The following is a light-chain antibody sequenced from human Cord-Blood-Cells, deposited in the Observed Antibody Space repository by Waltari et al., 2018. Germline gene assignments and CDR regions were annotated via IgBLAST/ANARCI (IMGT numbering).Light chain of an antibody. CDR1: QGISSY. Sequence: PSSLSASVGDRVTITCRASQGISSYLAWYQQKPGKAPKLLIYAASTLQSGVPSRFSGSGSGTGFTLTISSLQPEDFATYYCQQLNSYPRTFGQGTKLEIK. CDR2: AAS. CDR3: QQLNSYPRT. J-gene: IGKJ2*01. V-gene: IGKV1-9*01.